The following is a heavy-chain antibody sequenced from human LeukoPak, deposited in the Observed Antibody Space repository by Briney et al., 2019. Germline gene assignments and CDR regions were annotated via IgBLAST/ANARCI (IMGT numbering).Heavy chain of an antibody. CDR2: IYYSGST. J-gene: IGHJ2*01. CDR3: ARPPEGRRTHWYFDL. V-gene: IGHV4-59*01. CDR1: GGSISSYY. Sequence: SETLSLTCTVPGGSISSYYWSWIRQPPGKGLEWIGYIYYSGSTNYNPSLKSRVTISVDTSKNQFSLKLSSVTAADTAVYYCARPPEGRRTHWYFDLWGRGTLVTVSS. D-gene: IGHD1-1*01.